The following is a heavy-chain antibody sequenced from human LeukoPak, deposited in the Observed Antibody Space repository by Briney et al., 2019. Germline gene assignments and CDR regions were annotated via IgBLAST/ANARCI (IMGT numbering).Heavy chain of an antibody. V-gene: IGHV1-46*01. CDR3: ARGRTTVTSVFDY. CDR1: GYTFTSYY. D-gene: IGHD4-11*01. CDR2: FNTSGGSGGTT. Sequence: GASVKVSCKASGYTFTSYYMHWVRQAPGQGLEWMGIFNTSGGSGGTTRYAQKFQGRVSMTRDMSTRTVYMELSSLRSEDTAVYYCARGRTTVTSVFDYWGQGTLVTVSS. J-gene: IGHJ4*02.